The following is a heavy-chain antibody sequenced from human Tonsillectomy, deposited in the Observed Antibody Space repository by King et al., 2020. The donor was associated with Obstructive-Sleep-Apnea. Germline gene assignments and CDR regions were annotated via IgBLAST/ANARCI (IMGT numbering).Heavy chain of an antibody. CDR2: IYYSGST. V-gene: IGHV4-30-4*07. Sequence: VQLQESGPGLVKPSQTLSLTCAVSGGSISSGGYSWSWIRQPPGKGLEWIGYIYYSGSTYCNPSLKSRVTISVDSSKNQFSLKLSSVTAADTAVYYCARADYSGNNEDYFDYWGQGTLVTVSS. D-gene: IGHD4-23*01. CDR3: ARADYSGNNEDYFDY. CDR1: GGSISSGGYS. J-gene: IGHJ4*02.